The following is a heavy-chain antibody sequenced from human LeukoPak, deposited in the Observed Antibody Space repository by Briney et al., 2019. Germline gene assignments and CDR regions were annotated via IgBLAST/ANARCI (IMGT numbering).Heavy chain of an antibody. V-gene: IGHV4-39*02. CDR3: AREHAFGESLDY. CDR2: IYYSGST. Sequence: SETLSLTCTVSGGSISSSSYYWGWIRQPPGKGLEWIGSIYYSGSTYYNPSLKSRVTISADTSKNQFSLKLSSVTAADTAVYYCAREHAFGESLDYWGQGTLVTVSS. J-gene: IGHJ4*02. D-gene: IGHD3-10*01. CDR1: GGSISSSSYY.